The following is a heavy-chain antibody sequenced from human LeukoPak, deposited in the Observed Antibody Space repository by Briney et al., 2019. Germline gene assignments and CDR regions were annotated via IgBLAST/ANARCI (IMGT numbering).Heavy chain of an antibody. CDR1: GFTFSSYA. CDR3: ARGVAGDYDDY. CDR2: ISYDGSNK. J-gene: IGHJ4*02. D-gene: IGHD6-19*01. V-gene: IGHV3-30*04. Sequence: GRSLRLSCAASGFTFSSYAVHWVRQAPGKGLEWVAVISYDGSNKYYADSVKGRFTISRDNSKNTLYLQMNSLRAEDTAVYYCARGVAGDYDDYGGQGTVITVS.